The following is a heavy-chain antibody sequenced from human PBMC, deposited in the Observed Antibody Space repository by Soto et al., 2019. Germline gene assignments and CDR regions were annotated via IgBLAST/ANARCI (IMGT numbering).Heavy chain of an antibody. CDR2: INWKSDI. Sequence: GGSLRLSCAVSGFTFDDNAMHWVRQAPEKGLEWVSGINWKSDIGYADSVKGRFTISRDNAENSLYLQMNSLRAEDTALYYCAISQGRGGRTTFIYWGQGTQVTVSS. J-gene: IGHJ4*02. D-gene: IGHD3-16*01. V-gene: IGHV3-9*01. CDR3: AISQGRGGRTTFIY. CDR1: GFTFDDNA.